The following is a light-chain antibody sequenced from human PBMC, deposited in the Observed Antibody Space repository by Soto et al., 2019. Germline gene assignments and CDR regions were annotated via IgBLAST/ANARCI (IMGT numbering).Light chain of an antibody. CDR1: SRIVGGYNY. CDR2: YVS. CDR3: SSFTSSNTYV. V-gene: IGLV2-14*01. J-gene: IGLJ1*01. Sequence: ALTQPASVSGSPGQSIAISCTGTSRIVGGYNYVSWYQQHPGKAPKLMIYYVSNLPSGVFNRFSGSKSGNTASLTISGLQAEDEADYYCSSFTSSNTYVFGTGTRSPS.